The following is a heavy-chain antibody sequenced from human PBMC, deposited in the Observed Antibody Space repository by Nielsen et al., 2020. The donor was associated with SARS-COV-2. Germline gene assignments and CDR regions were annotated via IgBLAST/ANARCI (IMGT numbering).Heavy chain of an antibody. CDR1: GFTVSDYY. CDR2: MSGSRSYI. D-gene: IGHD6-19*01. J-gene: IGHJ2*01. Sequence: GGSLRLSCAGAGFTVSDYYMSWIRQAPGKGLEWVAQMSGSRSYIHYADSVKGRYTISKDSAKNSLYLQMNSLRAEDTAVYYCARVAGTPPVSYSYFDLWGRGTLVTVSS. V-gene: IGHV3-11*05. CDR3: ARVAGTPPVSYSYFDL.